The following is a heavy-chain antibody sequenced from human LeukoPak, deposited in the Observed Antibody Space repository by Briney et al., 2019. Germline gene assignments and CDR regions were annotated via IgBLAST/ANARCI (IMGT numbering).Heavy chain of an antibody. CDR1: GDSISSSNYF. CDR3: ARRSPLVAVTTAHYYDY. V-gene: IGHV4-39*01. Sequence: KPSETLSLTCTVSGDSISSSNYFWGWIRQPPGKGLEWIGVISYSGNTYYNPSLKSRVTISMDTSKNQFSLNLNSVTASDTTVYYCARRSPLVAVTTAHYYDYWGPGTLVTVSS. J-gene: IGHJ4*02. D-gene: IGHD2-21*02. CDR2: ISYSGNT.